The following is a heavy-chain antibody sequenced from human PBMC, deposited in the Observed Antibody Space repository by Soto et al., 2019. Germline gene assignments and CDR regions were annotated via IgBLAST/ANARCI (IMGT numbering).Heavy chain of an antibody. Sequence: QVQLVESGGGVVQPGRSLRLSCAASGFTFSHYAMHWVRQAPGKGLEWVAIISYDGSKKYYGDSVKGRFTISRDNSKNTLYLQINSLRVEDTAVYYWARDVAGKNGFDPWGEGTQVTVSS. D-gene: IGHD6-19*01. CDR3: ARDVAGKNGFDP. J-gene: IGHJ5*02. V-gene: IGHV3-30-3*01. CDR2: ISYDGSKK. CDR1: GFTFSHYA.